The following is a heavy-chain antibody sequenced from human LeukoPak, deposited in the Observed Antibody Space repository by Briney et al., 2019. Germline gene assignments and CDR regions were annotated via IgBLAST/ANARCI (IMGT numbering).Heavy chain of an antibody. D-gene: IGHD5-24*01. Sequence: GRSLRLSCAVSGFTFRSYSMHGVRQAPGKGREWVAVISYDGSNKYYADSVKGRFTISRDNYKNTLYRQMHSMRAEDTAVYYCASRDGYNYGWYYFDYWGQGTLVTVSS. CDR3: ASRDGYNYGWYYFDY. CDR1: GFTFRSYS. CDR2: ISYDGSNK. J-gene: IGHJ4*02. V-gene: IGHV3-30*01.